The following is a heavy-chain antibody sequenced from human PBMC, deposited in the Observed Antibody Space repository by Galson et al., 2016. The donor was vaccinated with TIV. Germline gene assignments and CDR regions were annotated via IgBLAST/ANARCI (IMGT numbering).Heavy chain of an antibody. V-gene: IGHV4-59*01. Sequence: ETLSLTCAVSGGSMTSYYWNWFRQSPGKGLEWIAYIYSSGGTNSNPSLRSRLTISVDTSKSQFSLRLYSVTAADTAIYYCTRGIAARPAMAVDAFDVWGPGTMVAVSS. CDR2: IYSSGGT. CDR3: TRGIAARPAMAVDAFDV. CDR1: GGSMTSYY. D-gene: IGHD6-6*01. J-gene: IGHJ3*01.